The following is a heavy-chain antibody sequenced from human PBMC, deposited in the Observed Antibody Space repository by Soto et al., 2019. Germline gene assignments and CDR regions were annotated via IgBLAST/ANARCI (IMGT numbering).Heavy chain of an antibody. Sequence: GGSLRLSCAASGFTFSSYWMSWVRQAPGKGLEWVANIKQDGSEKYYVDSVKGRFTISRDNAKNSLYLQMNSLTAADTAVYYCARGLPGVAVARKSPHRYFDYWGQGTLVTVSS. V-gene: IGHV3-7*01. J-gene: IGHJ4*02. CDR2: IKQDGSEK. CDR3: ARGLPGVAVARKSPHRYFDY. D-gene: IGHD6-19*01. CDR1: GFTFSSYW.